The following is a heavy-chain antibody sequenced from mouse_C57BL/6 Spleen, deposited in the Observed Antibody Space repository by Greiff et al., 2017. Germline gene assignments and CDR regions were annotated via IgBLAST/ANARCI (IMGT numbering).Heavy chain of an antibody. CDR1: GYSITSGYY. CDR2: ISYDGSN. V-gene: IGHV3-6*01. D-gene: IGHD1-1*01. Sequence: EVQLQESGPGLVKPSQSLSLTCSVTGYSITSGYYWNWIRQFPGNKLEWMGYISYDGSNNYNPSLKNRISITRDTSKNQFFLKLNSVTTEDTATYYCARIRYYYGSSYGWYFDVWGTGTTVTVSS. J-gene: IGHJ1*03. CDR3: ARIRYYYGSSYGWYFDV.